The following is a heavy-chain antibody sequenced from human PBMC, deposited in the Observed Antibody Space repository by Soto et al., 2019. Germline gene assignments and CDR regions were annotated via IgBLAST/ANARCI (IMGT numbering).Heavy chain of an antibody. CDR1: GYSFTNYA. CDR3: AREMGSTTMRHDAFDI. V-gene: IGHV1-18*04. D-gene: IGHD1-26*01. Sequence: QAQLVQSGAEVKKPGAAVKVSCKASGYSFTNYAIVWVRQPPGEGLEWMGWISTYNGNRNYAQNLHGRVTMTTDTSTSTVYMELRSLRSDDTSVYYCAREMGSTTMRHDAFDIWGQGTMVTVSS. CDR2: ISTYNGNR. J-gene: IGHJ3*02.